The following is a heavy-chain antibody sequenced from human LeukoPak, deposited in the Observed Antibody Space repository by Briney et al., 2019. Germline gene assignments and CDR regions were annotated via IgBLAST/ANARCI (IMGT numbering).Heavy chain of an antibody. J-gene: IGHJ4*02. CDR2: IGSDGSDK. CDR1: GFNFSNYV. CDR3: ARDSGYDGRY. D-gene: IGHD5-12*01. V-gene: IGHV3-30*02. Sequence: PGGSLRLSCAASGFNFSNYVMHWVRQAPGKGLEWVSFIGSDGSDKHYADSVKGRFTISRDNAKNSLYLQMNSLRAEDTAVYYCARDSGYDGRYWGQGTLVTVSS.